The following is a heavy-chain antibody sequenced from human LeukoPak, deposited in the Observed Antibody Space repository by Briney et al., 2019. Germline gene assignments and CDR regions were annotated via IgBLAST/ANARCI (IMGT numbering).Heavy chain of an antibody. D-gene: IGHD2-15*01. J-gene: IGHJ2*01. V-gene: IGHV3-23*01. Sequence: GGSLRLSCAASGFTFSSYAMNWVRQAPGKGLEWVSAISGSGGSTYSVDSVKGRLTISRDNSKNTLYLQMNSLRAEDTAVYYCAKDKSGCSGASCYPNWYFDLWGRGTLVTVSS. CDR3: AKDKSGCSGASCYPNWYFDL. CDR1: GFTFSSYA. CDR2: ISGSGGST.